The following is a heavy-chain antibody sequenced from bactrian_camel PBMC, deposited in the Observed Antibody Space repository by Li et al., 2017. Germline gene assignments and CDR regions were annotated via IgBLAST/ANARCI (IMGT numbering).Heavy chain of an antibody. CDR2: IESDGTA. Sequence: HVQLVESGGGSVQAGGSLRLSCAASGYTRCEYDMSWHRQAPGTEREFVSSIESDGTANYADSVKGRFTISKDNDANTVYLQMDSLKSEDTAMYYCKIDRLVSGYACYPAFNIWGQGTQVTVS. D-gene: IGHD1*01. CDR3: KIDRLVSGYACYPAFNI. V-gene: IGHV3S53*01. J-gene: IGHJ4*01. CDR1: GYTRCEYD.